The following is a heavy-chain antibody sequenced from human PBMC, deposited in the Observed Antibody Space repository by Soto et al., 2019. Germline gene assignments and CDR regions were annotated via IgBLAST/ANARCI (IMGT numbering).Heavy chain of an antibody. CDR1: VGSLSTYY. D-gene: IGHD4-4*01. CDR2: TSYSGSS. Sequence: SATLSLTCPCSVGSLSTYYWSLIRQPPGKGLEWIVYTSYSGSSNYNPSLKSRVIMSVDTSKNQVSLKLSSVTAADTAVDYCARTRVTSTAATFDPWGQGNRVTVSA. J-gene: IGHJ5*02. V-gene: IGHV4-59*01. CDR3: ARTRVTSTAATFDP.